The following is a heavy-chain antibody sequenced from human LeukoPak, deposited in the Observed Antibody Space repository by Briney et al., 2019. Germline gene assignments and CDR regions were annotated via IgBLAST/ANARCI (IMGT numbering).Heavy chain of an antibody. CDR1: GGSVSRAPYY. J-gene: IGHJ4*02. V-gene: IGHV4-30-2*01. D-gene: IGHD6-13*01. CDR2: IYYTGST. CDR3: AKVIAAAWSFDY. Sequence: SETLSLTCIVSGGSVSRAPYYWSWIRQPPGKGLEWIGYIYYTGSTYYNPSLKSRVTISVDRSNNQFFLNLNSVTAADTAVYYCAKVIAAAWSFDYWGQGTLVTVSS.